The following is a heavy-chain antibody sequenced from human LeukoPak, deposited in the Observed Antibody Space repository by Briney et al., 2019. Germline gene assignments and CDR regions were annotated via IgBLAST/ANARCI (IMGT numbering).Heavy chain of an antibody. CDR2: IYYSGST. J-gene: IGHJ3*02. CDR1: GGSISSYY. Sequence: SETLSLTCTVSGGSISSYYWSWIRQPPGKGLEWIGYIYYSGSTNYNPSLKSRVTMSIDTSKNQFSLKLSSVTAADTAVYYCARDHSSSWFDAFDIWGQGTMVTVSS. D-gene: IGHD6-13*01. V-gene: IGHV4-59*12. CDR3: ARDHSSSWFDAFDI.